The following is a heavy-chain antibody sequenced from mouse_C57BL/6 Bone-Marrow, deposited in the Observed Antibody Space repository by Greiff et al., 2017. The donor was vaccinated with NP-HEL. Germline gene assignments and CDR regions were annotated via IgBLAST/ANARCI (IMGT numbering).Heavy chain of an antibody. D-gene: IGHD2-13*01. V-gene: IGHV5-6*01. CDR2: ISPGGSYT. CDR3: ARQVLGGLRFAY. Sequence: EVQLMESGGDLVKPGGSLKLSCAASGYTFSSYGMSWVRQTPDQRLEWVATISPGGSYTYYPASVKGRFTISRDNAKNTLYLQMSSLKSEDTAMYYCARQVLGGLRFAYWGQGTLVTVSA. CDR1: GYTFSSYG. J-gene: IGHJ3*01.